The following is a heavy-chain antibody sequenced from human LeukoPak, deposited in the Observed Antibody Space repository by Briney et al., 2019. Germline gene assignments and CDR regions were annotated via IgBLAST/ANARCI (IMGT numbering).Heavy chain of an antibody. CDR1: GYTFTSYD. V-gene: IGHV7-4-1*02. CDR2: TNTNTGNP. D-gene: IGHD2-8*02. CDR3: ARAVGCGSGLCYSVY. J-gene: IGHJ4*02. Sequence: ASVKVSCKASGYTFTSYDINWVRQATGQGLEWMGWTNTNTGNPTYAQGFTGRFVFSLDTSVSTAYLQISSLKAEDSAVYYCARAVGCGSGLCYSVYWGQGTLVTVSS.